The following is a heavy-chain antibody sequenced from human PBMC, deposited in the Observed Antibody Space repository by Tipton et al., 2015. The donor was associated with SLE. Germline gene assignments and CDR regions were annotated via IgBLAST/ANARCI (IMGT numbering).Heavy chain of an antibody. Sequence: TPSLTCTVSGGSISSYYWSWIRQPPGKGLEWIGSIYHSGSTYYNPSLKSRVTISVDTSKNQFSLKLSSVTAADTAVYYCARDGSSWPFDYWGQGTLVTVSS. D-gene: IGHD6-13*01. CDR3: ARDGSSWPFDY. CDR1: GGSISSYY. J-gene: IGHJ4*02. CDR2: IYHSGST. V-gene: IGHV4-39*07.